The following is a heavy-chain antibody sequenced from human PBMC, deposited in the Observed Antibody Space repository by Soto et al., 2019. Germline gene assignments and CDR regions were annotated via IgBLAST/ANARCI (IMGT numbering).Heavy chain of an antibody. CDR2: INPSGGSI. V-gene: IGHV1-46*03. Sequence: QVQLVQSGAEVKKPGASVKVSCKASGYTFTSYYMHWVRQAPGQGLEWMGIINPSGGSISYAQKCQRRVTMSRDTSTSRVYMELSSLRAEVPAVYYCARANGDFAYWGQGTLVTVSS. D-gene: IGHD1-1*01. CDR1: GYTFTSYY. CDR3: ARANGDFAY. J-gene: IGHJ4*02.